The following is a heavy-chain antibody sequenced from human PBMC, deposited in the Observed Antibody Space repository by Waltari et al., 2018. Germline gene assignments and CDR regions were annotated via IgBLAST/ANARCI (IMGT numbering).Heavy chain of an antibody. CDR1: GYTFTSYD. J-gene: IGHJ4*02. V-gene: IGHV1-46*01. CDR3: ARVRRYYDFWSGYPDY. CDR2: INPSGGST. D-gene: IGHD3-3*01. Sequence: QVQLVQSGAEVKKPGASVKVSCKASGYTFTSYDINWVRQATGQGLEWMGIINPSGGSTSYAQKFQGRVTMTRDTSTSTVYMELSSLRSEDTAVYYCARVRRYYDFWSGYPDYWGQGTLVTVSS.